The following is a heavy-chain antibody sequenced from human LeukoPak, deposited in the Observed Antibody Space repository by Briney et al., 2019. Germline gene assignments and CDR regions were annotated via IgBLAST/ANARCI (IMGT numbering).Heavy chain of an antibody. CDR1: GFTFSSYG. J-gene: IGHJ4*02. V-gene: IGHV3-23*01. CDR3: APRVVGSAPFDY. Sequence: GGSLRLSCAVSGFTFSSYGMSWVRQAPGKGLEWVSAISGSTGRTYYADSVKGRFTISRDNSKNTLYLQMNNLRAEDTAVYYCAPRVVGSAPFDYWGQGTLVTVSS. D-gene: IGHD2-15*01. CDR2: ISGSTGRT.